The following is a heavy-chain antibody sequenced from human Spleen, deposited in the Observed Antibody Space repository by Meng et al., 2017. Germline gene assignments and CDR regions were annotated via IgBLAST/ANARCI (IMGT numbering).Heavy chain of an antibody. J-gene: IGHJ5*02. CDR3: AKDLVTQWFDP. D-gene: IGHD1-26*01. Sequence: GESLKISCAGSGFTFGTYGMTWVRQAPGKGLEWVSTVSHSGLSTYYADSVRGRFTISRDNSKNTLYLQMNSLRPEDTALYYCAKDLVTQWFDPWGQGTPVTVSS. CDR2: VSHSGLST. V-gene: IGHV3-23*01. CDR1: GFTFGTYG.